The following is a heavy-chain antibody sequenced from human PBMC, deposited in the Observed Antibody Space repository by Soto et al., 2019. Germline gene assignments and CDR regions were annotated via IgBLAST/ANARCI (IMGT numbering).Heavy chain of an antibody. CDR2: IVVGSGNT. V-gene: IGHV1-58*01. D-gene: IGHD1-26*01. CDR3: AAVGGSRSMDV. CDR1: GFTFTSSA. Sequence: QMQLVQSGPEVKKPGTSVKVSCKASGFTFTSSAVQWVRQARGQRLEWIGWIVVGSGNTNYAQKFQERVTITRDMTTSTAYMELSSLRSEDTAVYYCAAVGGSRSMDVCGQGTTVTVSS. J-gene: IGHJ6*02.